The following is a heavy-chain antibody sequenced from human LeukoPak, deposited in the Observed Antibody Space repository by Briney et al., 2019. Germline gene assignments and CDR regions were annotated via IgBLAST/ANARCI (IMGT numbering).Heavy chain of an antibody. V-gene: IGHV3-23*01. D-gene: IGHD3-22*01. CDR1: GFTFSSYA. Sequence: PGGSLRLSCAASGFTFSSYAMSWVRQAPGKGLEWVSAISGSGGSTYYADSVKGRFTISRDNSKNSLYLQMNSLRAEDTAVYYCARENYYDSSGYPDWGQGTLVTVSS. CDR2: ISGSGGST. J-gene: IGHJ4*02. CDR3: ARENYYDSSGYPD.